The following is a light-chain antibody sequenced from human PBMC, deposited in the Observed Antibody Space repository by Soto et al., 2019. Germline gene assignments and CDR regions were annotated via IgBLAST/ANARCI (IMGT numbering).Light chain of an antibody. CDR3: WSYAGSGTFGV. CDR2: EGS. CDR1: SSDVGSYNL. Sequence: QSALTQPASVSGSPGQSITISCTGTSSDVGSYNLVSWYQQHPGKAPKLMIYEGSKRPSGVSNRFSGSKSCNTASLTISGLQAEDEADYYCWSYAGSGTFGVFGGGTKLTVL. J-gene: IGLJ3*02. V-gene: IGLV2-23*03.